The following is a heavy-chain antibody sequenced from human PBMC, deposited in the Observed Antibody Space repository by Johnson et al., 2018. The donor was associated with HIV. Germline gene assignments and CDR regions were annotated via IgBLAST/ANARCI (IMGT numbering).Heavy chain of an antibody. CDR1: EFTVSSDY. V-gene: IGHV3-66*02. D-gene: IGHD3-10*01. CDR2: IYSSAAT. Sequence: EQLVESGGGVVQPGGPLRLSCVASEFTVSSDYMSLVRQAPGKGLEWVSVIYSSAATNYADSVKGRFTISRDNSKNTLYLQMSSLRVEDTAVYYCARARTYYYGSGSYYVLDIWGQGTMVTVSS. J-gene: IGHJ3*02. CDR3: ARARTYYYGSGSYYVLDI.